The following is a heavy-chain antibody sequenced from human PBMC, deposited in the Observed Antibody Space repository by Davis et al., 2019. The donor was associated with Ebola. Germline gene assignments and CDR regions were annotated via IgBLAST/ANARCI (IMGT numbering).Heavy chain of an antibody. CDR3: AKDGVGYDFWSGFFDY. D-gene: IGHD3-3*01. Sequence: PGGSLRLPCAASGFTFSSYSMNWVRQAPGKGLEWVSSISSSSSYIYYADSVKGRFTISRDNAKNSLYLQMNSLRAEDTAVYYCAKDGVGYDFWSGFFDYWGQGTLVTVSS. V-gene: IGHV3-21*01. CDR2: ISSSSSYI. CDR1: GFTFSSYS. J-gene: IGHJ4*02.